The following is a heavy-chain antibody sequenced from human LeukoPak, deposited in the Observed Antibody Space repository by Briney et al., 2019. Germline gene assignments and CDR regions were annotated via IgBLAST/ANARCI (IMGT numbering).Heavy chain of an antibody. J-gene: IGHJ5*02. CDR1: GGTFTSYA. V-gene: IGHV1-69*05. D-gene: IGHD6-19*01. Sequence: SVKVSSTASGGTFTSYAISWVRQAPGQGREGMGGFIPIFGTANYAQKFQCRVKITTDESTSTAYMELSSLRSEDTAVYYCARAALSSGWYSKWVDPWGEGTLVTVSS. CDR3: ARAALSSGWYSKWVDP. CDR2: FIPIFGTA.